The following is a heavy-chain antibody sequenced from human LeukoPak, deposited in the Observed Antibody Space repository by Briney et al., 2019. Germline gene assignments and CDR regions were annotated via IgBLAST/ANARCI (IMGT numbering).Heavy chain of an antibody. CDR1: GFTFSSYA. Sequence: GGSLRLSCAASGFTFSSYAMSWVRQAPGKGLEWVSAISGSGGSTYYADSVKGRFTISRDNAKNSLYLQMNSLRAEDTAVYYCARVPGITIFGVVMTYYFDYWGQGTLVTVSS. D-gene: IGHD3-3*01. J-gene: IGHJ4*02. CDR3: ARVPGITIFGVVMTYYFDY. V-gene: IGHV3-23*01. CDR2: ISGSGGST.